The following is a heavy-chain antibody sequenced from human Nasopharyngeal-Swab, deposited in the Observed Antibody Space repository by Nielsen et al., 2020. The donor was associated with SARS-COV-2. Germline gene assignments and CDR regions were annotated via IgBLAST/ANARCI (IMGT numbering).Heavy chain of an antibody. CDR1: GGSLSSRSGY. V-gene: IGHV4-39*01. J-gene: IGHJ5*01. D-gene: IGHD3-22*01. CDR3: ARQILVTLRGDWFDP. Sequence: SETLSLTSSVSGGSLSSRSGYWGWIRQSPRKGLEWIGSIYSGGTAYYNPSLSSRLTMSVDTSNNHFSLRLTSVTAADTAVYYCARQILVTLRGDWFDPWGQGAQVTVSS. CDR2: IYSGGTA.